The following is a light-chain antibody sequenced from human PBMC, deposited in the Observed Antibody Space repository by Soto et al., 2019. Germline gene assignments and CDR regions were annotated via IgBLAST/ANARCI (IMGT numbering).Light chain of an antibody. CDR1: QSVSSY. CDR2: DAS. CDR3: QQRSNWPLT. Sequence: EIVLTQSPVTLSLSPGERATLSCRASQSVSSYLAWYQQKPGQAPRLLIYDASNRATGIPARISGSGSGTDFTLTISSLEPEDFAVYYCQQRSNWPLTFGGGTKVEIK. V-gene: IGKV3-11*01. J-gene: IGKJ4*01.